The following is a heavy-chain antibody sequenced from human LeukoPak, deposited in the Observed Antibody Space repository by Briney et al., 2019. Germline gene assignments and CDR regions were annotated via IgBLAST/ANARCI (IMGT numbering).Heavy chain of an antibody. Sequence: GGTLRLSCAASGFTFSSYGMSWVRQAPGKGLEWVSGINWNGGSTGYADSVKGRFTISRDNAKNSLYLQMNSLRAEDTALYYCARDGAMGATDYWGQGTLVTVSS. CDR2: INWNGGST. CDR3: ARDGAMGATDY. V-gene: IGHV3-20*04. D-gene: IGHD1-26*01. CDR1: GFTFSSYG. J-gene: IGHJ4*02.